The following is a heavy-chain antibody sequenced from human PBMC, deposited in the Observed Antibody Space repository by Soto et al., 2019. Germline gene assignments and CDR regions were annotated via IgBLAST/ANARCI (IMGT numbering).Heavy chain of an antibody. J-gene: IGHJ4*02. D-gene: IGHD6-13*01. CDR2: IYYSGTT. V-gene: IGHV4-39*01. Sequence: SETLPLTCTVSGGSISGSSYLWGCIPQPPGKGLEWIGTIYYSGTTSYNPSLKSRVTISVGTSKSQFSLKLNSVNAADTAVYYCARRGGYSSSWPVWGQGTLVTVSS. CDR3: ARRGGYSSSWPV. CDR1: GGSISGSSYL.